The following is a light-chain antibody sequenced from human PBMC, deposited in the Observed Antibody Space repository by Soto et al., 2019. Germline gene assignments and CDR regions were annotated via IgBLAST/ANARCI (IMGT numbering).Light chain of an antibody. CDR1: QSISTW. J-gene: IGKJ2*01. V-gene: IGKV1-5*03. CDR3: KQYNSYSRT. CDR2: KAS. Sequence: DIQMTQSPSTLSASVGDRVTLTCRASQSISTWLAWYQQKPGKPPKILIYKASSLESGVPSRFSGSGSGTEFTLTISSMQPDDFATYYGKQYNSYSRTFGQGTKLEIK.